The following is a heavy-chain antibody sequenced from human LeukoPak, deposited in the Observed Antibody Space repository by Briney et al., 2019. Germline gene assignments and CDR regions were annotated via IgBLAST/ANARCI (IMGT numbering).Heavy chain of an antibody. J-gene: IGHJ4*02. CDR3: ARDDRRHQPRKGFAY. Sequence: SQTLSLTCAISGDTVSAKSAAWNWIRLSPSRGLEWLGRTYYRAAWNSDYATSVRGRIITSAPPSRTLFSLQLKSVTPEDTALYYCARDDRRHQPRKGFAYWGQGTLVTVSS. CDR1: GDTVSAKSAA. CDR2: TYYRAAWNS. V-gene: IGHV6-1*01.